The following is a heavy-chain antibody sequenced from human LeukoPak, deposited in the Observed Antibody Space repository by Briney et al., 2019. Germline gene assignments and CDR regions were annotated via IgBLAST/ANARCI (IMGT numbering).Heavy chain of an antibody. CDR1: GGTFSSYA. V-gene: IGHV1-69*13. CDR2: IIPIFGTA. D-gene: IGHD6-6*01. J-gene: IGHJ6*03. Sequence: SVKVSCKASGGTFSSYAISWVRQAPGQGLEWMGGIIPIFGTANYAQKFQGRVTITADESTSTASMELSSLRSEDTAVYYCARVEAARYYSYMDVWGKGTTVTVSS. CDR3: ARVEAARYYSYMDV.